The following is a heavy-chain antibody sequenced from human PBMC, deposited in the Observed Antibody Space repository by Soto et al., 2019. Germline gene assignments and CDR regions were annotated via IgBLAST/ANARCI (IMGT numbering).Heavy chain of an antibody. CDR3: AAAGGCSSTSCSNFDY. CDR1: GFTFTSSA. Sequence: QMQLVQSGPEVKKPGTSVKVSCKASGFTFTSSAMQWVRQARGQRLEWIGWIVVGSGNTNYAQKFQERVTITRDMSTSTAYMELSSLRYEDTAVYYCAAAGGCSSTSCSNFDYWGQGTLVTVSS. CDR2: IVVGSGNT. J-gene: IGHJ4*02. D-gene: IGHD2-2*01. V-gene: IGHV1-58*02.